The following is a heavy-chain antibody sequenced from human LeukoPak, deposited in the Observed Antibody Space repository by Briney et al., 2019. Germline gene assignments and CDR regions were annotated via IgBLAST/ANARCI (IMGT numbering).Heavy chain of an antibody. CDR2: ISGSGGST. V-gene: IGHV3-23*01. CDR3: AKDLDYGDYEGYFDY. J-gene: IGHJ4*02. Sequence: PGGSLRLSCAASGFTFSSYAMSWVRQAPGKGLEWVSVISGSGGSTYYADSVKGRFTISRDNSKNTLYLQMNSLRAEDTAVYYCAKDLDYGDYEGYFDYWGQGTLVTVSS. CDR1: GFTFSSYA. D-gene: IGHD4-17*01.